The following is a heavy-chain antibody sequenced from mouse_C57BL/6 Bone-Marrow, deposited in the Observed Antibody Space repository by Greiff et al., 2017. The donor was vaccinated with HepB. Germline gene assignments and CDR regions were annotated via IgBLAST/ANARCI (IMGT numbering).Heavy chain of an antibody. D-gene: IGHD3-3*01. CDR1: GFTFSDYY. J-gene: IGHJ1*03. V-gene: IGHV5-12*01. Sequence: EVQGVESGGGLVQPGGSLKLSCAASGFTFSDYYMYWVRQTPEKRLEWVAYISNGGGSTYYPDTVKGRFTISRDNAKNTLYLQMSRLKSEDTAMYYCARHGGQRDWYFDVWGTGTTVTVSS. CDR2: ISNGGGST. CDR3: ARHGGQRDWYFDV.